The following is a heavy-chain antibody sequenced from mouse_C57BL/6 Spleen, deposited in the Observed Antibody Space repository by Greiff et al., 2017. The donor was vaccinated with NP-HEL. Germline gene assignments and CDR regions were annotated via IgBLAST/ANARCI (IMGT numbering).Heavy chain of an antibody. CDR2: IWSGGST. J-gene: IGHJ3*01. CDR3: ARNWGSYGKFFAY. Sequence: VMLVESGPGLVQPSQSLSITCTVSGFSLTSYGVHWVRQSPGKGLEWLGVIWSGGSTDYNAAFISRLSISKDNSKSQVFFKMNSLQADDTAIYYCARNWGSYGKFFAYWGQGTLVTVSA. V-gene: IGHV2-2*01. D-gene: IGHD2-1*01. CDR1: GFSLTSYG.